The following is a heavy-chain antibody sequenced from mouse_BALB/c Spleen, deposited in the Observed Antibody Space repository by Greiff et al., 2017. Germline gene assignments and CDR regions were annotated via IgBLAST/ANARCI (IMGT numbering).Heavy chain of an antibody. CDR3: AKDYGSSYWYFDV. CDR1: GFSLTDYG. D-gene: IGHD1-1*01. CDR2: IWGGGST. Sequence: VQLVESGPGLVAPTQSLSITCTVSGFSLTDYGVSWVRQPPGKGLEWLGVIWGGGSTYYNSALKSRLSISKDNSKSQVFLKMNSLQTDDTAMYYCAKDYGSSYWYFDVWGAGTTVTVSS. V-gene: IGHV2-6-5*01. J-gene: IGHJ1*01.